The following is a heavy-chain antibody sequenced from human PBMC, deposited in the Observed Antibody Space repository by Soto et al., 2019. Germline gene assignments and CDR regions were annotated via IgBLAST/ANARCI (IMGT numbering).Heavy chain of an antibody. CDR2: ISGSGGST. J-gene: IGHJ6*03. CDR1: GFTFSSYA. CDR3: AKLRLRSLYYYYYMDG. V-gene: IGHV3-23*01. D-gene: IGHD6-13*01. Sequence: EVQLFESGGGLVQPGGSLRLSCAASGFTFSSYAMSWVRQAPGKGLEWVSAISGSGGSTYYADSVKGRFTISRDNSKNTMYLQMNGLRAEDTAVYYCAKLRLRSLYYYYYMDGWGNVTTVTFSS.